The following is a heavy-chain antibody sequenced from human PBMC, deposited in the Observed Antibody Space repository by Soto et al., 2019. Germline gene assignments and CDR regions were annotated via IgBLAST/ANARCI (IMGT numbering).Heavy chain of an antibody. D-gene: IGHD3-22*01. V-gene: IGHV5-10-1*01. Sequence: VESLKISCKGSGYSFAGYWITRVRQNPWKGLEWMGRIDPSDSQTYYSPSFRGHVTISATKSITTVFLQWSSLRASDTAMYYCARQIYDSDTGPNFQYYFASGGLGTQVPSPQ. CDR2: IDPSDSQT. J-gene: IGHJ4*02. CDR1: GYSFAGYW. CDR3: ARQIYDSDTGPNFQYYFAS.